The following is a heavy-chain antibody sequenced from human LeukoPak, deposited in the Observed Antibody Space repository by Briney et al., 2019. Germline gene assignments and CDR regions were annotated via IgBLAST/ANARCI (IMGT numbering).Heavy chain of an antibody. V-gene: IGHV1-58*01. CDR3: AADLSMTLGGSTYTFDY. Sequence: GTSVKVSCKASGFTFTSSAVQWVRQARGQRLEWIGWIVVGSGNTNYAQKFQERVTITRDMSTSTAYMELSSLRSEDTAVYYCAADLSMTLGGSTYTFDYWGQGTLVTVSS. CDR1: GFTFTSSA. CDR2: IVVGSGNT. D-gene: IGHD3-16*01. J-gene: IGHJ4*02.